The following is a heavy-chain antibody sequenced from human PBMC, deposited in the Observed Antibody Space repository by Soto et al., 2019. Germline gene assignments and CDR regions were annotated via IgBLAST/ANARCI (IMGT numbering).Heavy chain of an antibody. D-gene: IGHD3-3*01. CDR2: ISYDGGTK. Sequence: GGSLRLSCAASGFTFNRHGMHWVRQAPGKGLEWVAVISYDGGTKFYADSVKGRFAISRDNSKNTLYLQIHSLRTEDTAVFYCAKDRAPFIYDSWSGPFDFWGQGTRVTV. CDR1: GFTFNRHG. CDR3: AKDRAPFIYDSWSGPFDF. J-gene: IGHJ4*02. V-gene: IGHV3-30*18.